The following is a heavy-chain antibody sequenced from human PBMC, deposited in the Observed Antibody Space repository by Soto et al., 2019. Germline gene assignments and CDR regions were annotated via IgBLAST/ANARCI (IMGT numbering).Heavy chain of an antibody. CDR2: ISGSGSNT. Sequence: EVQLLESGGGLVQPGGSLRLSCAASGFSFTSYAMSWVRQAPGKGLEWVSAISGSGSNTYYAGSVKGRFTISRDNSKNPLYLQMNSLRADDTAVYYCAKALRDILRYFDWLSNFDYWGQGTLVTVSS. V-gene: IGHV3-23*01. CDR3: AKALRDILRYFDWLSNFDY. J-gene: IGHJ4*02. CDR1: GFSFTSYA. D-gene: IGHD3-9*01.